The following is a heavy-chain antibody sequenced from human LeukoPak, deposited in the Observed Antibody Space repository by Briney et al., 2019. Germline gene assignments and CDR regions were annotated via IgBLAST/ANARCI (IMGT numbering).Heavy chain of an antibody. CDR1: GFTFSYYG. CDR3: AKPLMRDRWFGES. D-gene: IGHD3-10*01. V-gene: IGHV3-30*02. Sequence: GGSLRLSCAVSGFTFSYYGMHWVRQAPGKGLEWVAFIRYDGNDKFYAESVKGRFTISRDTSRNALYLKMNSLRPEGTAVYYCAKPLMRDRWFGESWGQGTLVSVSS. CDR2: IRYDGNDK. J-gene: IGHJ5*02.